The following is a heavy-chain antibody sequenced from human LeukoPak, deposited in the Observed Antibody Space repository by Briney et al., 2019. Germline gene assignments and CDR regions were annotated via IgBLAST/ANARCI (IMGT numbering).Heavy chain of an antibody. D-gene: IGHD2-2*01. J-gene: IGHJ4*02. Sequence: SLTLSLTCAVYGGSFSGYYWSWIRQPPGKGLEWIGEIKHSGSTNYNPSLKSRVTISVDTSKNQFSLRLSSVTAADTAVYYCARASNDCSSTSCPFDYWGQGTLVTVSS. V-gene: IGHV4-34*01. CDR3: ARASNDCSSTSCPFDY. CDR1: GGSFSGYY. CDR2: IKHSGST.